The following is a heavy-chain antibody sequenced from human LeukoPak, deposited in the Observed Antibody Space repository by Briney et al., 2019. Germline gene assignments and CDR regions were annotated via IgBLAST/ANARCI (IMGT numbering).Heavy chain of an antibody. D-gene: IGHD6-13*01. CDR1: GFTVSSNY. Sequence: GGSLRLSCAASGFTVSSNYMSWVRQAPGKGLEWVSVIYSGGSTYYADSVKGRFTISRDNSKNTLYLQMNSLRAEDTAVYYCARDFAAAGTGGRYYYYYMDVWGKGTTVTISS. J-gene: IGHJ6*03. CDR2: IYSGGST. CDR3: ARDFAAAGTGGRYYYYYMDV. V-gene: IGHV3-53*01.